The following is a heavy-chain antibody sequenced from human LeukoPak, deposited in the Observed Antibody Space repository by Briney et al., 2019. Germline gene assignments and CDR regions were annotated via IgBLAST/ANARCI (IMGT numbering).Heavy chain of an antibody. Sequence: GGSLRLSCAASGFTFSSYAMSWVRQAPGKGLEWVSAISGSGGSTYYADSVKGRFTISRDNSKNTLYLQMNSLRAEDTAVYYCAKDEYCSGGSCYSTDYYYYGMDAWGQGTTVTVSS. J-gene: IGHJ6*02. CDR1: GFTFSSYA. V-gene: IGHV3-23*01. CDR3: AKDEYCSGGSCYSTDYYYYGMDA. CDR2: ISGSGGST. D-gene: IGHD2-15*01.